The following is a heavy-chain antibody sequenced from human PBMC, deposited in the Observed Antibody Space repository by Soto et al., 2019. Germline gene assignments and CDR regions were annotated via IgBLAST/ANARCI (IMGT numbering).Heavy chain of an antibody. CDR1: GFTFSSYS. CDR3: SRYSIDLSITIFGVVIPYYFDY. V-gene: IGHV3-21*01. J-gene: IGHJ4*02. D-gene: IGHD3-3*01. Sequence: GGSLRLSCAASGFTFSSYSMNWVRQAPGKGLEWVSSISSSSSYIYYADSVKGRFTISRDNAKNSLYLQMNSLRAEDTAVYYCSRYSIDLSITIFGVVIPYYFDYWGQGTLVTVSS. CDR2: ISSSSSYI.